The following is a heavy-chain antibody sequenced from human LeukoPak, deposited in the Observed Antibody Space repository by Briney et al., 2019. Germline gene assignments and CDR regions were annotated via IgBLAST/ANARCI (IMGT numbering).Heavy chain of an antibody. CDR1: GGSISSSSYY. V-gene: IGHV4-39*01. J-gene: IGHJ6*03. D-gene: IGHD2-15*01. CDR3: ARHASKVAPRGYYYYMDV. Sequence: PSETLSLTCTLSGGSISSSSYYWGWIRQPPGKGLEWIGSIYYSGSTYYNPSLKSRVTISVDTSKNQFSLKLSSVTAADTAVYYCARHASKVAPRGYYYYMDVWGKGTTVTVSS. CDR2: IYYSGST.